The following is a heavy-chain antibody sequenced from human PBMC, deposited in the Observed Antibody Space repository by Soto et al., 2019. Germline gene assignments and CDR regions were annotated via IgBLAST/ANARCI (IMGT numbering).Heavy chain of an antibody. J-gene: IGHJ4*02. D-gene: IGHD3-22*01. CDR3: ARDRRSYYSDGSGLDF. CDR2: TYHTGTA. V-gene: IGHV4-30-2*01. CDR1: GGSISGGGDS. Sequence: PSGTVALTCAVSGGSISGGGDSWTWIGQPPGKCLEWAGHTYHTGTAHYSHSIKSRVTIPVDTSKNQFSLKLTSATAADTAVYYCARDRRSYYSDGSGLDFWGQG.